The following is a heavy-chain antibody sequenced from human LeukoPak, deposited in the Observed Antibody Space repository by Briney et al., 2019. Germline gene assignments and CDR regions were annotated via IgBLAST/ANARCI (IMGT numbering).Heavy chain of an antibody. V-gene: IGHV7-4-1*02. CDR2: TNTNTGNP. CDR1: GYTFTSYA. J-gene: IGHJ6*03. Sequence: ASVKVSCKASGYTFTSYAMNWVREAPGQGLEWMGWTNTNTGNPTYAQGFTGRFVFSLDTSVSTAYLQISSLKAEDTAVYYCARSRISRYSSGWYRTYYYYMDVWGKGTTVTVSS. D-gene: IGHD6-19*01. CDR3: ARSRISRYSSGWYRTYYYYMDV.